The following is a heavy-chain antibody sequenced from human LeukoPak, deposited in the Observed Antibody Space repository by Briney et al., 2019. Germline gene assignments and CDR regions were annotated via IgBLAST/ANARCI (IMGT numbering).Heavy chain of an antibody. CDR2: IWYDGNNK. Sequence: PGGSLRLSCAASGFTFSDYGIHWVRQAPGKGLEWVAVIWYDGNNKYYADSVKGRFTISRENSKNMMYLQMNSLRAEDTAVYYCAREGGCSSAKCPFDYWGQGTLVTVPS. V-gene: IGHV3-33*01. CDR3: AREGGCSSAKCPFDY. CDR1: GFTFSDYG. J-gene: IGHJ4*02. D-gene: IGHD2-2*01.